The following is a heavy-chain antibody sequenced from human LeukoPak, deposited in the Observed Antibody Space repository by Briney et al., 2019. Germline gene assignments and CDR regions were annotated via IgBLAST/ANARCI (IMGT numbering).Heavy chain of an antibody. CDR3: ARGYSSGWYLDY. CDR2: VSGGDGTT. Sequence: ASVKVSCKASGYTFTSDAIHWVRQAPGQRPEWMGWVSGGDGTTRYSQKFQGRVTLTRDTSANTVYMDLSSLTSEDTAVYFCARGYSSGWYLDYWGQGTLVTVSS. J-gene: IGHJ4*02. CDR1: GYTFTSDA. D-gene: IGHD6-19*01. V-gene: IGHV1-3*01.